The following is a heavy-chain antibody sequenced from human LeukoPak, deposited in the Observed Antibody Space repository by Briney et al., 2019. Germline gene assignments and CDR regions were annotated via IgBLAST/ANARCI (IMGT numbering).Heavy chain of an antibody. D-gene: IGHD6-19*01. CDR3: AKAGWQWLFAPDY. Sequence: GGTLRLSCAASGFTFSSYGMSWVRQAPGKGLEWVSAISGSGGSTYYADSVKGRFTISRDNSKNTLYLQMNSLRAEDTAVYYCAKAGWQWLFAPDYWGQGTLVTVSS. J-gene: IGHJ4*02. CDR2: ISGSGGST. V-gene: IGHV3-23*01. CDR1: GFTFSSYG.